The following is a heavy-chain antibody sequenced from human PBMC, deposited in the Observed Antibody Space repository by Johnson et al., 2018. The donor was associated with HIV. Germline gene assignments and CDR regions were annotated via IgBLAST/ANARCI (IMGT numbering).Heavy chain of an antibody. V-gene: IGHV3-7*04. CDR3: AGDYRGRAVEAFDG. J-gene: IGHJ3*01. Sequence: MLLVESGGGLVQPGGSLRLSCAASGFTFSNYWMSWVRQAPGKGLEWVANIKQDRSEKYYADSVKGRFTISRDNSKNMLDLQMNSLRAGDAAVYYCAGDYRGRAVEAFDGWGQGTLVIVSS. CDR2: IKQDRSEK. D-gene: IGHD3-16*02. CDR1: GFTFSNYW.